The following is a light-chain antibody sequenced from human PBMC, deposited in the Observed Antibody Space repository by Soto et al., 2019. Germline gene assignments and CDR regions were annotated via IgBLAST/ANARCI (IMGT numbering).Light chain of an antibody. J-gene: IGKJ4*01. CDR2: WAS. CDR3: YQYFSTPLT. Sequence: DSLGVCVVDRATINCGSSQSVLYSSNNKNHLACYQRKPGQPPKLVIYWASTLESGFPDRFIGSGSVTDFTLTISSLQAEDVAVYYCYQYFSTPLTFGGGTNV. CDR1: QSVLYSSNNKNH. V-gene: IGKV4-1*01.